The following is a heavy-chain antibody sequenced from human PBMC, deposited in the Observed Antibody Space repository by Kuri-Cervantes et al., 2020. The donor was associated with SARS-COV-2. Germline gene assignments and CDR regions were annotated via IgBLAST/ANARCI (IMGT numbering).Heavy chain of an antibody. V-gene: IGHV3-7*01. CDR3: ARGLSTNRPRY. CDR2: IKQDGSEK. D-gene: IGHD2-8*01. J-gene: IGHJ4*02. CDR1: GFTFRSYW. Sequence: GGSLRLSCAASGFTFRSYWMSWVRQAPGKGLEWVANIKQDGSEKYYVDSVKGRFTISRDNAKNSLLLQINSLRAEDTAVYYCARGLSTNRPRYWGQGTLVTVSS.